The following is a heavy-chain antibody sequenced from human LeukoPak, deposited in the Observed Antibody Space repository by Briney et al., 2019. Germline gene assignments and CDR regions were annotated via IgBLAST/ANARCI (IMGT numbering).Heavy chain of an antibody. V-gene: IGHV3-48*03. CDR1: GFTFSDYG. J-gene: IGHJ4*02. D-gene: IGHD2-8*02. CDR2: IGSSGTTI. CDR3: ARDLVADY. Sequence: GGSLRLSCAASGFTFSDYGMNWVRQAPGKGLEWVSYIGSSGTTIFYADSVKGRFSISRDNAKNSLYLQMHSLRAEDTALYYCARDLVADYWGLGTLATVSS.